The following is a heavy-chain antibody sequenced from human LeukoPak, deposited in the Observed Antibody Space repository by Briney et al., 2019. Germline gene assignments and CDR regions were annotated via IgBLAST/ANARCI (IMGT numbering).Heavy chain of an antibody. CDR1: GFTFSSYG. D-gene: IGHD2-2*01. CDR3: ARWAAAMDV. CDR2: IWYDGSEK. V-gene: IGHV3-33*01. J-gene: IGHJ6*04. Sequence: GRSLRLSCAASGFTFSSYGMHWVRQAPGKGLEWVAVIWYDGSEKYYADSVRGRFTISRDNSKNTPYLQMNSPRAEDTAVYYCARWAAAMDVWGKGTTVTVSS.